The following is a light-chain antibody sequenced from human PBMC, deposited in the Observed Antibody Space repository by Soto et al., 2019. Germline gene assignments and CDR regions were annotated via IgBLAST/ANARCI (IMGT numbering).Light chain of an antibody. CDR2: DAS. CDR3: QQYGVSPT. V-gene: IGKV3-11*01. CDR1: QSVSSY. Sequence: EIVWTQSPATLSLSPGERATLACRASQSVSSYLAWYQQKPGQAPRLLIYDASNRATGIPARFSGSGSGTDFTLTISSLEPEDFAVYYCQQYGVSPTFGGGTKVDIK. J-gene: IGKJ4*01.